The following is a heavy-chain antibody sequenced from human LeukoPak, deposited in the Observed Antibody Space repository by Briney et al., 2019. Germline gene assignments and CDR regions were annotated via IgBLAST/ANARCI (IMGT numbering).Heavy chain of an antibody. J-gene: IGHJ5*02. V-gene: IGHV4-61*08. D-gene: IGHD6-6*01. CDR2: VYYIGTT. CDR3: AKNTSSSPWFDP. Sequence: PSETLSLTCIVSGGSVSSPDSYWSWIRQPPGKGLEWIGNVYYIGTTSYNSSLKSRVPISVDTSKNQFSLEVTSVTAADTAVYYCAKNTSSSPWFDPWGQGTLVTVSS. CDR1: GGSVSSPDSY.